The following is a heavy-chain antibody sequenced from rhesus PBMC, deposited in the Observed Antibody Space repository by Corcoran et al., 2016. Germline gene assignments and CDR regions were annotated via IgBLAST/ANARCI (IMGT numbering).Heavy chain of an antibody. Sequence: QVRLQESGPGLVKSSETLSLTCAVSGGSLSGSSFWNWIRPPPGKGLEWIGNIFANSVTTYNPSLKSRVTMSKDTSNNQFFLKVTSVTAADTAVYYCASPFERGRFEVWGAGILVTVSS. J-gene: IGHJ5-1*01. D-gene: IGHD3-34*01. CDR2: IFANSVTT. CDR3: ASPFERGRFEV. CDR1: GGSLSGSSF. V-gene: IGHV4S9*01.